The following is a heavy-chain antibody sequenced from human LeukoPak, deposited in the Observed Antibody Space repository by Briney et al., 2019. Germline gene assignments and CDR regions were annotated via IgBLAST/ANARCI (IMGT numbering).Heavy chain of an antibody. CDR1: GGSISTYY. CDR3: ARDLVTVTKGFDI. D-gene: IGHD4-17*01. CDR2: INYSGSS. Sequence: SETLSLTCTVSGGSISTYYWTWIRRPPGKGLEWIGYINYSGSSDYNPSLKSRVTISVDTSKNQFSLKLNSVTAADTAVYYCARDLVTVTKGFDIWGQGTMVSVSS. V-gene: IGHV4-59*01. J-gene: IGHJ3*02.